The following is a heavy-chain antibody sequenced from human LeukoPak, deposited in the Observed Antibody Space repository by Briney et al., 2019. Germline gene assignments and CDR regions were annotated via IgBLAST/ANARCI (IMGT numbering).Heavy chain of an antibody. V-gene: IGHV3-74*01. CDR2: INSDGSGT. D-gene: IGHD3-3*01. CDR1: GFTFTSYW. Sequence: GGSLRLSCAASGFTFTSYWMHWVRQVPGKGLVWVSRINSDGSGTTYADSVKGRFTISRDNSKNTLYLQMNSPRAEDTAVYYCARAQEGYDFWSGYGYYYGMDVWGQGTTVTVSS. J-gene: IGHJ6*02. CDR3: ARAQEGYDFWSGYGYYYGMDV.